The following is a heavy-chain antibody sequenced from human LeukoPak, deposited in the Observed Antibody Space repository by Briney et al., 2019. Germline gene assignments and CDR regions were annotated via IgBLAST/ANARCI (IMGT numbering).Heavy chain of an antibody. CDR3: ASTYSGSYYYYFDY. CDR2: IYTSGST. D-gene: IGHD1-26*01. V-gene: IGHV4-4*07. J-gene: IGHJ4*02. Sequence: PSETLSLTCTVSGGSISSHYWSWIRQPAGKGLEWIGRIYTSGSTNYNPSLKSRVTMSVDTSKNQFSLKLSSVTAADTAVYYCASTYSGSYYYYFDYWGQGTLVTVSS. CDR1: GGSISSHY.